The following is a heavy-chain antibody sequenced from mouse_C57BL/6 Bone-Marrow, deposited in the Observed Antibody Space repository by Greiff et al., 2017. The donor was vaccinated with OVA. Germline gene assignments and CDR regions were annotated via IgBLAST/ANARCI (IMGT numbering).Heavy chain of an antibody. D-gene: IGHD1-1*01. CDR3: ARSDYGSSYDY. CDR2: IYPGDGDT. J-gene: IGHJ2*01. CDR1: GYAFSSSW. V-gene: IGHV1-82*01. Sequence: VKLQESGPELVKPGASVKISCKASGYAFSSSWMNWVKQRPGKGLEWIGRIYPGDGDTNYNGKFKGKATLTADKSSSTAYMQLSSLTSEDSAVYFCARSDYGSSYDYWGQGTTLTVSS.